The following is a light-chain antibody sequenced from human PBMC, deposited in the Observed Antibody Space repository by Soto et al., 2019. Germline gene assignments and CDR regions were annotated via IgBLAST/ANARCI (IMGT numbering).Light chain of an antibody. V-gene: IGLV6-57*02. CDR2: ADD. J-gene: IGLJ1*01. Sequence: NFMLTQPHSVSESPGKTVTLSCTGSSGSIASNYVQWYQQRPGSAPTVVIYADDQRPSGVPDRFSGSIDRSSNSASLTISGLKTGDEATYYCQFYVSLNFVLGTGTNLTVL. CDR3: QFYVSLNFV. CDR1: SGSIASNY.